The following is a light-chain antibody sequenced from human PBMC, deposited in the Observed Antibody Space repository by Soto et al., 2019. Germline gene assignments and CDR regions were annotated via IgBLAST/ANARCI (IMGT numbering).Light chain of an antibody. CDR2: GAS. J-gene: IGKJ5*01. CDR1: QSVSSSY. V-gene: IGKV3-20*01. CDR3: QQDGSSPRIT. Sequence: IVLTQSLATLSFSPPERASLXWMASQSVSSSYLAWYQQRPGQAPRLLIYGASSRATGLPDRFSGSGSGTDFTLTISRLEPEDFAVYYCQQDGSSPRITFGQGTLLE.